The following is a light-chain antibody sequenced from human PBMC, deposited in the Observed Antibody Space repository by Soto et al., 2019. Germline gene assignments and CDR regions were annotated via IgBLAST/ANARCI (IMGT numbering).Light chain of an antibody. CDR2: ELT. Sequence: QSVLTQPPSASGSPGQSVTISCTGTSSDVGRFNFVSWYQQHPGKAPKLMIYELTKRPSGVPDRFSGSKSGNTASLTVSGLQAEDEATYYCSSYGGGNTLLFGGGTKLTVL. V-gene: IGLV2-8*01. CDR3: SSYGGGNTLL. CDR1: SSDVGRFNF. J-gene: IGLJ2*01.